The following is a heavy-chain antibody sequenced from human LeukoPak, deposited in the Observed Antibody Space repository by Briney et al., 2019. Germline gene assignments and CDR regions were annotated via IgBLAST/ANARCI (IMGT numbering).Heavy chain of an antibody. J-gene: IGHJ4*02. CDR2: IYYSGSS. V-gene: IGHV4-31*03. CDR1: GGSINNGGYY. Sequence: SETLSLTCTVSGGSINNGGYYWSWIRQHPGKGLEWIGYIYYSGSSYYNPSLRSRVTISVDTSKNQFSLKLSSVTAADTAVYYCARHGFIAAADYWGQGTLVTVSS. CDR3: ARHGFIAAADY. D-gene: IGHD6-13*01.